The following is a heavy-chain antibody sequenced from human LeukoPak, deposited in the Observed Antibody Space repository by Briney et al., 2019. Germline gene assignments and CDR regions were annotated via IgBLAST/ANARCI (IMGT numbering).Heavy chain of an antibody. CDR3: AREGNFDI. CDR2: INPNSGAT. D-gene: IGHD4-23*01. CDR1: GYTFTDYY. Sequence: ASVKVSCKASGYTFTDYYMHWVRQAPGQGLEWMGWINPNSGATNFAQKFQGRVTMTRDTSISTTYMEMSRLRSDDTAVFYCAREGNFDIWGQGTMVTVS. J-gene: IGHJ3*02. V-gene: IGHV1-2*02.